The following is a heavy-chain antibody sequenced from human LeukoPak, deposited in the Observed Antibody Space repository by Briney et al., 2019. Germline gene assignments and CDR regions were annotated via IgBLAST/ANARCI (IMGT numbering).Heavy chain of an antibody. CDR1: GVSINSYY. V-gene: IGHV4-59*08. J-gene: IGHJ4*02. CDR2: IYYSGST. D-gene: IGHD6-13*01. CDR3: ARQVAAAFDY. Sequence: SETLSLTCTVSGVSINSYYWSWIRQPPGKGLEWIGYIYYSGSTNYNPSLKSRVTISVDTSKNQFSLNLRSVTAADTAVYYCARQVAAAFDYWGQGTLVTVSS.